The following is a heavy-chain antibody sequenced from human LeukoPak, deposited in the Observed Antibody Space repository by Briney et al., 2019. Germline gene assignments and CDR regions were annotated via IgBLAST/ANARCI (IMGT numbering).Heavy chain of an antibody. V-gene: IGHV4-30-4*01. J-gene: IGHJ4*02. CDR1: GGSISSANMY. CDR2: ISYSGST. D-gene: IGHD5-24*01. Sequence: SQTLSLTCNASGGSISSANMYWSWIRQPPGKGLEWIGYISYSGSTYCNASLKSRVTISFDTSNNRFSLKLTSMTAADTAIYFCARVDMATIFDYWGQGALVTVSS. CDR3: ARVDMATIFDY.